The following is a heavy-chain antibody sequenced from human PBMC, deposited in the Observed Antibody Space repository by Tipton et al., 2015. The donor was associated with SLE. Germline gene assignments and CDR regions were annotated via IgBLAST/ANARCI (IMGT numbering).Heavy chain of an antibody. V-gene: IGHV5-51*01. CDR3: ARSPTGISNPYGMDV. D-gene: IGHD2-21*01. CDR2: IYPGDYDT. CDR1: GYDFSGYW. Sequence: QLVQSGAEVKEPGESLKISCKGSGYDFSGYWIGWVRQMPGKGLEWMAIIYPGDYDTRYIPSFQGRVTISVDKSITTAYLQWSYLKASDTAIYYCARSPTGISNPYGMDVWGQGTTVTVSS. J-gene: IGHJ6*02.